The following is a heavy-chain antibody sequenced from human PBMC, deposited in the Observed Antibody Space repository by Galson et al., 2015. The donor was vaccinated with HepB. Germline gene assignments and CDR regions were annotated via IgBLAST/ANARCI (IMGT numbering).Heavy chain of an antibody. Sequence: SVKVSCKASGYTFTSYYMHWVRQAPGQGLEWMGWISAYNGNTNYAQKLQGRVTMTTDTSTSTAYMELRSLRSDDTAVYYCARDASYYDFWSGYTTRTTYNWFDPWGQGTLVTVSS. CDR1: GYTFTSYY. CDR3: ARDASYYDFWSGYTTRTTYNWFDP. CDR2: ISAYNGNT. D-gene: IGHD3-3*01. J-gene: IGHJ5*02. V-gene: IGHV1-18*04.